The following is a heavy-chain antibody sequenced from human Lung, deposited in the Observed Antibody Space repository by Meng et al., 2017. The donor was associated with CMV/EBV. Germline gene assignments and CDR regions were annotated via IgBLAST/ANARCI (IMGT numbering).Heavy chain of an antibody. CDR1: GATFSSYA. V-gene: IGHV1-69*04. CDR3: GRYTDIVSVIAATRDYWFDP. J-gene: IGHJ5*02. D-gene: IGHD2-15*01. Sequence: KVSCKXXGATFSSYAITWVRQAPGQGLEWMGTIIPILAITKYAQKFQGRVTITADKTSSTVYMELSSLRSDDTAVYYCGRYTDIVSVIAATRDYWFDPWGQGXLVTVSS. CDR2: IIPILAIT.